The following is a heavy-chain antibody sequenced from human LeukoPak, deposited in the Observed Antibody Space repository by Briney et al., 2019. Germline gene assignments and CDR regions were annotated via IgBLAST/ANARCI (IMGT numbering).Heavy chain of an antibody. J-gene: IGHJ3*02. Sequence: GGSLRLSCAASGFTFSSYAMHWVRQAPGKGLEWVAVISYDGSNKYYADSVKGRFTISRDNSKNTLYLQMNSLRAEDTAVYYCARGPIIAAAAIPAFDIWGQGTMVTVSS. CDR3: ARGPIIAAAAIPAFDI. CDR2: ISYDGSNK. CDR1: GFTFSSYA. V-gene: IGHV3-30-3*01. D-gene: IGHD6-13*01.